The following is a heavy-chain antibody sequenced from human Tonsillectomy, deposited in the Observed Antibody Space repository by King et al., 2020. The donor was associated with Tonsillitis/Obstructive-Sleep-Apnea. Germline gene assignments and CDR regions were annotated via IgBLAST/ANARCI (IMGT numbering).Heavy chain of an antibody. Sequence: VQLVESGGGLIQPGRSLRLSCTASGFTFGDYAMSWVRQAPGKGLEWVGFIRSKTHGGTTEYAASVKGRFTISRDDSKSIAYLQMNSLKTEDTAVYYCTRELRYCSSTSCYTLGGMDVWGQGTTVTVSS. V-gene: IGHV3-49*04. CDR3: TRELRYCSSTSCYTLGGMDV. CDR1: GFTFGDYA. CDR2: IRSKTHGGTT. D-gene: IGHD2-2*02. J-gene: IGHJ6*02.